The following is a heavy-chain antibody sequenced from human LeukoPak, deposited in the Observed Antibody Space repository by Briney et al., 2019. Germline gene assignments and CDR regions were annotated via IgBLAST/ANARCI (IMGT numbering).Heavy chain of an antibody. CDR1: GYTLTELS. CDR2: FDPEDGET. V-gene: IGHV1-24*01. Sequence: ASVKVSCKVSGYTLTELSMHWVRQAPGKGLEWNGGFDPEDGETIYAQKFQGRVTMTEDTSTDTAYMELSSLRSEDTAVYYCATVPGGDYYYGMDVWGQGTTVTVSS. D-gene: IGHD1-14*01. J-gene: IGHJ6*02. CDR3: ATVPGGDYYYGMDV.